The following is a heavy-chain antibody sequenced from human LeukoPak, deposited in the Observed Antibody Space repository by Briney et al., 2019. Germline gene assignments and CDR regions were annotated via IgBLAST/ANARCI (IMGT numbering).Heavy chain of an antibody. CDR1: GYTFTGYY. CDR3: ARGGRTVADY. J-gene: IGHJ4*02. V-gene: IGHV1-2*06. D-gene: IGHD6-19*01. CDR2: INPNNGAT. Sequence: ASVKVSCKASGYTFTGYYMHWVRQAPGQGLEWMGRINPNNGATNYAQKLQGRVTMTRDTSISTAYMELSRLRSDDTAVYYCARGGRTVADYWGQGTLVTVSS.